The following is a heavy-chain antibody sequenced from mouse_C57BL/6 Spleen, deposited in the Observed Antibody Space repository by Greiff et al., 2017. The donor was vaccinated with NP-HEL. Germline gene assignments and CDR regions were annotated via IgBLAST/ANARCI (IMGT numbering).Heavy chain of an antibody. D-gene: IGHD2-3*01. CDR1: GYTFTSYW. V-gene: IGHV1-52*01. J-gene: IGHJ2*01. Sequence: QQPGAELVRPGSSVKLSCKASGYTFTSYWMHWVKQRPIQGLEWIGNIDPSDSETHYNQKFKDKATLTVDKSSSTAYMQLSSLTSEDSAVYYCARSDGYYPLYYFDYWGQGTTLTVSS. CDR3: ARSDGYYPLYYFDY. CDR2: IDPSDSET.